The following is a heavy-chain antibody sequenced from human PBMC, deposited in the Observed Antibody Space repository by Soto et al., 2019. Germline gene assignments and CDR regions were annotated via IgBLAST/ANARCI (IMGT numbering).Heavy chain of an antibody. V-gene: IGHV1-69*06. CDR3: ARDVEEMANEKRFAY. CDR2: IIPIFGTA. CDR1: GGTFSSYA. D-gene: IGHD1-1*01. Sequence: QVQLVQSGAEVKKPGSSVKVSCKASGGTFSSYAISWVRQAPGQGLEWMGGIIPIFGTANYAQKFQGRVTMTADKSTSTAYREGSSLRVEETDVYSCARDVEEMANEKRFAYCGQGTLVTVSS. J-gene: IGHJ4*02.